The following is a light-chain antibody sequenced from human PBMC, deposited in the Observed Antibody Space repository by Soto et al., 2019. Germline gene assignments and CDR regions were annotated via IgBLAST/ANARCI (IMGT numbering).Light chain of an antibody. CDR1: QSISSW. CDR2: GAS. V-gene: IGKV1-5*01. CDR3: QQYSSSSPT. Sequence: DIQMTQSPATLSASVGDRVTLSCRASQSISSWLAWYQQKPGQAPKLLIYGASSLESGVPSRFSGSGSVTEFTLTIDSVQPDDFAAYYCQQYSSSSPTFGQGTKLEIK. J-gene: IGKJ2*01.